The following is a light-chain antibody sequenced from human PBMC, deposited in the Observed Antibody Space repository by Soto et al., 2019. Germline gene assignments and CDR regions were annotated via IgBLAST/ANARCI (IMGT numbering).Light chain of an antibody. Sequence: EIVLTQSPGTLSFSPGARATLSCRASQSLDSDYLACYQQKPAQAPRLLIFGASSRATDIPDRFSGSGSGTDVTLTISRLEPEDFAVYYCQQYGSSPPWTFGQGTKVDIK. CDR3: QQYGSSPPWT. CDR1: QSLDSDY. J-gene: IGKJ1*01. V-gene: IGKV3-20*01. CDR2: GAS.